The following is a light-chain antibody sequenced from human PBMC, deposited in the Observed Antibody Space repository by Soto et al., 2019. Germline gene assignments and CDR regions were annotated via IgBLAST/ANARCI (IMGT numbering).Light chain of an antibody. Sequence: ALTQPASVSGSPGQSITISCTGTSSDIGGYNYVSWYRQHPGKAPELMIYDVANRPSGVSDRFSGSKPGNTASLTISGLQTEDEADYYCSSYTSTSTLYVFGTGTKVTVL. CDR1: SSDIGGYNY. CDR2: DVA. J-gene: IGLJ1*01. CDR3: SSYTSTSTLYV. V-gene: IGLV2-14*03.